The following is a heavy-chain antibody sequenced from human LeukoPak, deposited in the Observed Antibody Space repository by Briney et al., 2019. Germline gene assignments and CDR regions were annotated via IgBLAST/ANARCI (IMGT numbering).Heavy chain of an antibody. CDR2: IWYDGSNK. J-gene: IGHJ4*02. CDR3: AKGRDCYHKIDEFDY. CDR1: VFTFSSYG. Sequence: PGGSLRLSCAASVFTFSSYGMHWVREALGKGLEWVAVIWYDGSNKYYADSVKGRFTISRDNSKNTLYLQMSSLRAEDAAVYYCAKGRDCYHKIDEFDYWVQGTLVTVSS. V-gene: IGHV3-33*06. D-gene: IGHD2-21*01.